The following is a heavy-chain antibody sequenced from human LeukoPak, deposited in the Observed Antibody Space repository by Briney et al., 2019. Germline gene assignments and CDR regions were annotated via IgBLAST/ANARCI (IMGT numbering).Heavy chain of an antibody. CDR1: GFTFSSYW. V-gene: IGHV3-74*01. Sequence: GGSLRLSCAASGFTFSSYWMHWVRQAPGKGLVWVSRINSDGSSTSYADSVKGRFTISRDNAKNTLYLQMNSLRAEDTAVYYCARVPLGYCSGGSCHVDYWGQGTLVTVSS. D-gene: IGHD2-15*01. J-gene: IGHJ4*02. CDR2: INSDGSST. CDR3: ARVPLGYCSGGSCHVDY.